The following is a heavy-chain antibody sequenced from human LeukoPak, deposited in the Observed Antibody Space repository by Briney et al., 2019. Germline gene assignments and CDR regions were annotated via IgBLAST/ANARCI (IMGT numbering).Heavy chain of an antibody. CDR2: RYYSGDT. V-gene: IGHV4-59*08. CDR3: ARYIVVVVAATFDAFDI. Sequence: SETLSLTCTVSGGSITMYYWNWIRQPPGKGLEWIGHRYYSGDTYYNPSLKSRAALSVDTSKNQFSLRLSSVTAADTAVYYCARYIVVVVAATFDAFDIWGQGTTVTVSS. CDR1: GGSITMYY. J-gene: IGHJ3*02. D-gene: IGHD2-15*01.